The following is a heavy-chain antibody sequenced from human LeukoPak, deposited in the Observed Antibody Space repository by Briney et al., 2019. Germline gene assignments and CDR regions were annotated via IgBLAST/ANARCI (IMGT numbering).Heavy chain of an antibody. CDR3: ARTRNSSGWYSRQVFDY. CDR2: ISYDGSNK. CDR1: GFTFTSYG. D-gene: IGHD6-19*01. Sequence: PGGSLRLSCAASGFTFTSYGMHWVRQAPGKGLEWVAVISYDGSNKYYADSVKGRFTISRDNSKNTLYLQMNSLRAEDTAVYYCARTRNSSGWYSRQVFDYWGQGTLVTVSS. V-gene: IGHV3-30*03. J-gene: IGHJ4*02.